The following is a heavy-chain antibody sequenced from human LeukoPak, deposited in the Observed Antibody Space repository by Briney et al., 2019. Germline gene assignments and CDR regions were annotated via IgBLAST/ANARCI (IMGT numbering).Heavy chain of an antibody. J-gene: IGHJ3*02. V-gene: IGHV3-9*01. CDR2: ISWNSGSI. CDR1: GFTFSRYA. CDR3: AKGVRITMVRGAFDS. Sequence: PGGSLRLSCAASGFTFSRYAMNWVRQAPGKGLEWVSGISWNSGSIVYADSVKGRFTISRDNAKNSLYLQMNSLRAEDTALCYCAKGVRITMVRGAFDSWGQGTMVTVSS. D-gene: IGHD3-10*01.